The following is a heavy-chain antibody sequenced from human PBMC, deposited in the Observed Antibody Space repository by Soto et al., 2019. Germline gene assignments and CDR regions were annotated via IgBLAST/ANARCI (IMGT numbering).Heavy chain of an antibody. CDR2: IIPIFGTA. V-gene: IGHV1-69*06. Sequence: GASVKVSCKASGGTFSSYAISWVRQAPGQGLEWMGGIIPIFGTAIYAQKFRGRVTMTEDTSTDTAYMELSSLRSEDTAVYYCATVGAGIVDYGGNSGDYWGQGTLVTVSS. J-gene: IGHJ4*02. D-gene: IGHD4-17*01. CDR3: ATVGAGIVDYGGNSGDY. CDR1: GGTFSSYA.